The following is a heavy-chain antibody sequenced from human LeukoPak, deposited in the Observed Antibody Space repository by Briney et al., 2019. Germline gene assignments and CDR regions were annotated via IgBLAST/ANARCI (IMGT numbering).Heavy chain of an antibody. Sequence: GGSLGLSCAASGFTFSSYAMHWVRQAPGKGLEWVAVMSYDGSYKYYADSVKGRFTISRDNSKNTLYLQMNSLRAEDTAVYYCAKTLSSSWYGDYWGQGTLVTVSS. CDR3: AKTLSSSWYGDY. CDR2: MSYDGSYK. D-gene: IGHD6-13*01. J-gene: IGHJ4*02. CDR1: GFTFSSYA. V-gene: IGHV3-30-3*01.